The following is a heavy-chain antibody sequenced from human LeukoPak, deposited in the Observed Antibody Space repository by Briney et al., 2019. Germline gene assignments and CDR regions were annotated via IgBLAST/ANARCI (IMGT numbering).Heavy chain of an antibody. Sequence: SETLSLTCTVSGGSISSYYWSWIRQPAGKGLEWIGRIYTSGSTNYNPSLKGRVTISVDTSKNQFSLKLSSVTAADTAVYYCARWSGSRAYFDYWGQGTLVTVSS. J-gene: IGHJ4*02. V-gene: IGHV4-4*07. CDR2: IYTSGST. D-gene: IGHD3-10*01. CDR3: ARWSGSRAYFDY. CDR1: GGSISSYY.